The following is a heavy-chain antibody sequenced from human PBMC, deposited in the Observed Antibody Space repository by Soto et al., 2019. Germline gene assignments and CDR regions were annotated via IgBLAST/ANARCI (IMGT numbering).Heavy chain of an antibody. CDR1: GGSFSGYY. D-gene: IGHD3-9*01. Sequence: SETLSLTCAVYGGSFSGYYWSWIRQPPGKGLEWIGEVNHSGSTNYNPSLKSRVTISVDTSKNQFSLKLSSVTAADTAVYYCARGWSGLVIIRFDPWGQGTLVTVSS. CDR2: VNHSGST. J-gene: IGHJ5*02. V-gene: IGHV4-34*01. CDR3: ARGWSGLVIIRFDP.